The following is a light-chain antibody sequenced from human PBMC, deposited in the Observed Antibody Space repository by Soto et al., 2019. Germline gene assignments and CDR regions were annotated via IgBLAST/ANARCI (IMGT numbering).Light chain of an antibody. CDR3: QQYGSSPRT. CDR1: QSVSSSD. CDR2: GAS. V-gene: IGKV3-20*01. Sequence: EIVLTQSPGTLSLSPGERATLSCRASQSVSSSDLAWYQQKPGQAPRLLISGASSRATGIPDRFSGSGSGTDFTLTISRLEPEDFAVYYCQQYGSSPRTFGQGTKVELQ. J-gene: IGKJ1*01.